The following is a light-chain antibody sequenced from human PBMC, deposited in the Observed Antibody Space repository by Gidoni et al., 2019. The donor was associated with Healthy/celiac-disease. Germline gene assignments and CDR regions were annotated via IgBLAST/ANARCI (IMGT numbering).Light chain of an antibody. CDR2: GAS. CDR3: QQYNNWPPLT. J-gene: IGKJ4*01. Sequence: EIVLTQSPATLSVSPGERATLSCRASQSVSSNLAWYQQKPGQDPRLLIYGASTRATGIPARFSGSGSGTEFTITISSLQSEDFAVYYCQQYNNWPPLTFGGGTKVEIK. V-gene: IGKV3-15*01. CDR1: QSVSSN.